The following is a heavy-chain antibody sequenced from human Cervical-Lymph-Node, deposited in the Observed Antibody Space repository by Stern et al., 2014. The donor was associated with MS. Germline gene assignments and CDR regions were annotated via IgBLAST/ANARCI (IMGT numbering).Heavy chain of an antibody. D-gene: IGHD3-3*01. V-gene: IGHV4-34*01. CDR1: GGYSSSYY. Sequence: QAKLQQWGAGLLKPSETLSLTCAVHGGYSSSYYWSWIRQPPGKGLEWIGDRTDSEPTISNPSLMRRVTIPVDTSKNQFSLSLTSVTAADTAVYYCARRTIYKAHAFDFWGQGTMVTVSS. CDR3: ARRTIYKAHAFDF. CDR2: RTDSEPT. J-gene: IGHJ3*01.